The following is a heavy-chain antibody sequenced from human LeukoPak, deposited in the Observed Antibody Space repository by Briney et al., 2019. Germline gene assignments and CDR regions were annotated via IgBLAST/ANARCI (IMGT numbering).Heavy chain of an antibody. V-gene: IGHV1-69*13. CDR2: IIPIFGTA. D-gene: IGHD2-15*01. CDR1: GYTFTSYA. J-gene: IGHJ4*02. CDR3: ARGQASNYCSGGSCYAPFDY. Sequence: ASVKVSCKASGYTFTSYAIHWVRQAPGQGLEWMGGIIPIFGTANYAQKFQGRVTITADESTSTAYMELSSLRSEDTAVYYCARGQASNYCSGGSCYAPFDYWGQGTLVTVSS.